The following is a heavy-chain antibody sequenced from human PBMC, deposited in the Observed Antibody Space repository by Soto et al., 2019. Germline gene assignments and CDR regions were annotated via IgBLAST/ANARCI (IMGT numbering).Heavy chain of an antibody. CDR2: INHSGST. J-gene: IGHJ3*02. D-gene: IGHD2-21*01. Sequence: QVQLQQWGAGLLKPSETLSLTCAVYGGSFSGYYWSWIRQPPGKGLEWIGEINHSGSTNYNPSLKSRVTIAVDAAKNPFSLKLSSVTAADTAVYYCARARRGTLLKSIVVVNATPRAFDIWGQGTMVTVSS. CDR3: ARARRGTLLKSIVVVNATPRAFDI. CDR1: GGSFSGYY. V-gene: IGHV4-34*01.